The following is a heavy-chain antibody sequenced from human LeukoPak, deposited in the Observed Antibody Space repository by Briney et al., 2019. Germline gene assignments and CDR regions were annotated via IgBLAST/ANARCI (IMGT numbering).Heavy chain of an antibody. CDR3: ASVYNYGMDV. V-gene: IGHV1-46*01. CDR1: GYTVTSYY. Sequence: GASVKVSCKASGYTVTSYYMHWVRQAPGQGLEWMGILNPSGGSTSYAQKFQGRATLTRATSTSTVYMELSSLRPEDTAVYYCASVYNYGMDVWGQGTTVNVSS. CDR2: LNPSGGST. J-gene: IGHJ6*02.